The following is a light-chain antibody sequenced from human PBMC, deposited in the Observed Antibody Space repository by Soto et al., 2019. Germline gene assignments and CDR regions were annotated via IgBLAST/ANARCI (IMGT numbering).Light chain of an antibody. J-gene: IGKJ1*01. CDR3: QQYDKWPRT. V-gene: IGKV3-20*01. CDR2: AAS. CDR1: QSINGNF. Sequence: EVVLTQSPGTLSLSPWERATLSCRASQSINGNFLVWYQQKLGQAPRLLIFAASSRATGIPDRFSGSGSGTDFTLTISRLDPEDFAVYHCQQYDKWPRTFGQGTK.